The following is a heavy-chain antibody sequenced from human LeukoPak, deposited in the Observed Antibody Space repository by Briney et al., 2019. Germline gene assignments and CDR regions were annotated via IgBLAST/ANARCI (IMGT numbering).Heavy chain of an antibody. Sequence: PGGSLRLSCAASGFTFRDFGMHWVRQAPGKGLEWVAFIRYDGSNKYYADSVKGRFTISRDNSKNTLYLQMNSLRAEDTAVYYCAKDGVTYCSSSNCYAGFDYWGQGTLVTVSS. CDR3: AKDGVTYCSSSNCYAGFDY. D-gene: IGHD2-2*01. J-gene: IGHJ4*02. CDR1: GFTFRDFG. CDR2: IRYDGSNK. V-gene: IGHV3-30*02.